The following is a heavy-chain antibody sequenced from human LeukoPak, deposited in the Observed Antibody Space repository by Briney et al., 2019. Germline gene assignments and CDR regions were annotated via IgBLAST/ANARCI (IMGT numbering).Heavy chain of an antibody. J-gene: IGHJ4*02. V-gene: IGHV3-74*01. D-gene: IGHD5-18*01. CDR2: INSDGSST. CDR3: ARDRGYGYLFDY. CDR1: GFTFRSYW. Sequence: GGSLRLSCAASGFTFRSYWMHWVRQAPGKGLVWVSRINSDGSSTSYADSVKGRFTISRDNAKNTLYLQMNSLRGEDTAVYYCARDRGYGYLFDYWGQGTLVTVSS.